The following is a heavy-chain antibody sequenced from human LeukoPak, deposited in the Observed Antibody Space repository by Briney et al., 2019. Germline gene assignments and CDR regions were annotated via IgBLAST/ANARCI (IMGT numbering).Heavy chain of an antibody. Sequence: GASVKVSCKASGGTFSSYAISWVRQAPGQGLEWMGGIIPIFGTANYAQKFQSRVTITADESTSTAYMELSSLRSEDTAVYYCARPIKRGYDFWVDYYYGMDVWGQGTTVTVSS. J-gene: IGHJ6*02. CDR1: GGTFSSYA. CDR3: ARPIKRGYDFWVDYYYGMDV. D-gene: IGHD3-3*01. V-gene: IGHV1-69*13. CDR2: IIPIFGTA.